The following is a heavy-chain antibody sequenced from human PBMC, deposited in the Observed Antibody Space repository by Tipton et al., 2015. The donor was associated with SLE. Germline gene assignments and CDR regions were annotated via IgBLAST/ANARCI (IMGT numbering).Heavy chain of an antibody. CDR3: ARESEGSYSSWLNY. CDR1: GGTFSSYS. J-gene: IGHJ4*02. D-gene: IGHD6-6*01. CDR2: INPNSGGT. Sequence: QVQLVPSGAEVKKPGSSVKVSCKASGGTFSSYSISWVRQAPGQGLEWMGWINPNSGGTNYAQKFQGWVTMTRDTSISTAYMELSRLRSDDTAVYYCARESEGSYSSWLNYWGQGTLVTVSS. V-gene: IGHV1-2*04.